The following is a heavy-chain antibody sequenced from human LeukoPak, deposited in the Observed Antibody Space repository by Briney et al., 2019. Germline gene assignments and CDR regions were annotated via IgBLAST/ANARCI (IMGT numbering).Heavy chain of an antibody. J-gene: IGHJ3*02. V-gene: IGHV3-21*01. Sequence: GGSLRLSCAASGFTFSSYSMNWVRQAPGEGLGWVSSISSSSSYIYYADSVKGRFTISRDNAKNSLYLQMNSLRAEDTAVYYCARDGRIWFGEMNAFDIWGQGTMVTVSS. CDR1: GFTFSSYS. CDR3: ARDGRIWFGEMNAFDI. D-gene: IGHD3-10*01. CDR2: ISSSSSYI.